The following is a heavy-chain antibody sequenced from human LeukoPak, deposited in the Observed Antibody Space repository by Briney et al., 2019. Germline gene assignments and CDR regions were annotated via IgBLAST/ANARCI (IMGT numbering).Heavy chain of an antibody. CDR2: IIPIFGTA. J-gene: IGHJ4*02. V-gene: IGHV1-69*06. D-gene: IGHD3-22*01. CDR1: GGTFSSYA. CDR3: ARGGVVTLIYYFDY. Sequence: SVKVSCKASGGTFSSYAISWVRQAPGQGLEWMGGIIPIFGTANYAQKFQGRVTITADKSTSTAYMELSSLRSEDTAVYYCARGGVVTLIYYFDYWGQGTLVTVSS.